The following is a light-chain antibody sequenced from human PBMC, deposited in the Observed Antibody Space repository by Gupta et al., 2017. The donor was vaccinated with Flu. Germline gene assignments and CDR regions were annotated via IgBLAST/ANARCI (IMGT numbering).Light chain of an antibody. CDR3: QQRYSTPLT. CDR2: AAS. J-gene: IGKJ2*01. V-gene: IGKV1-39*01. Sequence: DIQMTQSPSSLSASVGDRVTITCRASQSISSYLNWYQQKPGKAPKLLIYAASSVQSGVPSRFSGSGSGTDFTLTISRLQPEDFATYYCQQRYSTPLTFGQGTKLEIK. CDR1: QSISSY.